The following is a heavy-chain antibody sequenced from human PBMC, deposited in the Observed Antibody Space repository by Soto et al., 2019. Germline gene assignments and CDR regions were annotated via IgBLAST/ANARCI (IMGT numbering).Heavy chain of an antibody. Sequence: QEQLVQSGPEVKKPGSSVKVSCKDSGGLFSSFAISWVRQAPGQGLEWVGGIIPVFGTTNYAEKFQGRVTITADESTNKAYLELSGLISGATARYYCAGGGGLYVGFMEFWGQGTRVPVSS. CDR3: AGGGGLYVGFMEF. J-gene: IGHJ4*02. D-gene: IGHD3-10*01. CDR2: IIPVFGTT. CDR1: GGLFSSFA. V-gene: IGHV1-69*01.